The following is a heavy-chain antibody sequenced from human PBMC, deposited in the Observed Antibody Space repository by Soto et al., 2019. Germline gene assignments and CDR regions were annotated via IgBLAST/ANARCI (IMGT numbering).Heavy chain of an antibody. CDR2: INPNSGGT. J-gene: IGHJ6*02. Sequence: GASVKVSCKASGYTFTGYYMHWVRQAPGQGLERMGWINPNSGGTNYAQKIQGWVTMTRDTSISTAYMELSRLRSDDTAVYYCAIDLYYDILTSGYYYYGMDVWGQGTTVTVSS. CDR3: AIDLYYDILTSGYYYYGMDV. V-gene: IGHV1-2*04. D-gene: IGHD3-9*01. CDR1: GYTFTGYY.